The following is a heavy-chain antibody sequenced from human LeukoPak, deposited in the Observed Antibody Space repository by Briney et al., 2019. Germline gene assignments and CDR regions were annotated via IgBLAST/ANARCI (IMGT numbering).Heavy chain of an antibody. CDR2: IYSGDSDT. J-gene: IGHJ5*02. D-gene: IGHD3-9*01. CDR1: GYSFTSYL. CDR3: ARSSHYDILTGYYRENWFDP. Sequence: ESLKISCKGSGYSFTSYLIGWVRQMPGKGLELMGIIYSGDSDTRYSPSFQGQVTISADKSISTAYLQWSSLKASDTAMYYCARSSHYDILTGYYRENWFDPWGQGTLVTVSS. V-gene: IGHV5-51*01.